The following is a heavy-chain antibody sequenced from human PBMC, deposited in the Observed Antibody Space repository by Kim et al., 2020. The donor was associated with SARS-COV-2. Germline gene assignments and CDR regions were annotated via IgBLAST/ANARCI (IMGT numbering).Heavy chain of an antibody. J-gene: IGHJ3*02. Sequence: GGSLRLSCATSGFTFSAYDMNWVRQAPGKGLEWLSCITKSSATIYYADSVQGRFTISRDNAKNSLYLQMNSLRDEDTALYYCVRDRMGGAFDIWGQGTMV. D-gene: IGHD3-16*01. CDR3: VRDRMGGAFDI. V-gene: IGHV3-48*02. CDR2: ITKSSATI. CDR1: GFTFSAYD.